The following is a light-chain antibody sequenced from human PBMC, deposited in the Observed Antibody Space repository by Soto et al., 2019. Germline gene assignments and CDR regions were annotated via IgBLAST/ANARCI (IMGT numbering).Light chain of an antibody. CDR2: AAS. V-gene: IGKV1-12*01. CDR1: QDIKNW. Sequence: DIPMTQSPSSVSASVGDRVTITCRASQDIKNWLAWYQQKPGGAPKLLIYAASSVQSGVPSRFSGSGFGTDFTLTISSLQPEDFATYHCQQTSTFPRTFGGGTKVEI. J-gene: IGKJ4*01. CDR3: QQTSTFPRT.